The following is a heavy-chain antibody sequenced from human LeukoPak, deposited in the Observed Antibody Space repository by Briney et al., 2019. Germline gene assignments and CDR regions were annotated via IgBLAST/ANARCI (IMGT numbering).Heavy chain of an antibody. Sequence: GGSLRLSCAASGFTFSSYAMSWVRQAPGKGLEWVSAISGSGGSTYYADSVKGRFTLSRDNSKYTLYLQMNSLRAEDTAVYYCAKAERMKWLLLLSDYWGQGTLVTVSS. CDR2: ISGSGGST. CDR3: AKAERMKWLLLLSDY. CDR1: GFTFSSYA. J-gene: IGHJ4*02. D-gene: IGHD3-22*01. V-gene: IGHV3-23*01.